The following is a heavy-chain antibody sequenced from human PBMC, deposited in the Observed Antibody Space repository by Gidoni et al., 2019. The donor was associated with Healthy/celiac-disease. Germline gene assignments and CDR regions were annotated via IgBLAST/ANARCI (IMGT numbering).Heavy chain of an antibody. CDR2: INPSGGST. D-gene: IGHD6-13*01. V-gene: IGHV1-46*01. CDR3: ASYSSSWYPYYFDY. CDR1: GYTFTSYY. J-gene: IGHJ4*02. Sequence: QVQLVQSWAEVKKPGASVKVSCKASGYTFTSYYMHWVRQAPGQGLEWMGIINPSGGSTSYEKKFKGRVNMTRDTSTSTVYMELSSLRSEDTAVYYCASYSSSWYPYYFDYWGQGTLVTVSS.